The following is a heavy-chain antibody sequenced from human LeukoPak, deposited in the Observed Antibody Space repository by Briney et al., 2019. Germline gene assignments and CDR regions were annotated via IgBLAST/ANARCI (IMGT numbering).Heavy chain of an antibody. CDR3: ARKGYCSSTSCYTGHNWFDP. Sequence: SETLSLTCAVYGGSFSGYYWSWIRQPPGKGLEWIGEINHSGSTNYNPSLKSRVTISVDTSKNQFSPKLSSVTAADTAVYYCARKGYCSSTSCYTGHNWFDPWGQGTLVTVSS. J-gene: IGHJ5*02. CDR2: INHSGST. CDR1: GGSFSGYY. D-gene: IGHD2-2*02. V-gene: IGHV4-34*01.